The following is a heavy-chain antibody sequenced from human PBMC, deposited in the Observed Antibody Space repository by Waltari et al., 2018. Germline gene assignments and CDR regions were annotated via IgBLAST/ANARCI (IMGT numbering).Heavy chain of an antibody. CDR1: GFTFSSNW. Sequence: VQLVDSRGGLVLPGASLLASLAPSGFTFSSNWMSWVRQAPGRGLEWLANIKPDGSQQYYVDSVRGRFSISRDNAKNSLYLQLNSLRAEDTAIYYCARDFNWGWDFWGQGTLVTVSS. CDR2: IKPDGSQQ. V-gene: IGHV3-7*03. D-gene: IGHD7-27*01. CDR3: ARDFNWGWDF. J-gene: IGHJ4*02.